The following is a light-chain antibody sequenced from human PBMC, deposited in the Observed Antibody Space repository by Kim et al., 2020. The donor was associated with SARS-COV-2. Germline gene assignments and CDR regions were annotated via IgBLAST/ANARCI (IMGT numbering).Light chain of an antibody. CDR2: LNSDGSH. Sequence: ASVKLTCTLSSGHSSYAIAWHQQQPEKGPRYLMKLNSDGSHSKGDGIPDRFSGSSSGDERYLTISSLQSEDEADYYCQTWGTGIWVFGGGTQLTVL. V-gene: IGLV4-69*01. J-gene: IGLJ3*02. CDR1: SGHSSYA. CDR3: QTWGTGIWV.